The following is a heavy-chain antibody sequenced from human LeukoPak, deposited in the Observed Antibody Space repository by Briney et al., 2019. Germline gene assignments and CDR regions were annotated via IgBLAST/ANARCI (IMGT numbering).Heavy chain of an antibody. CDR2: ISGSGGTT. Sequence: GGSLRLSCAASVLTFNTYAMNWVRQAPGKGLEWVSAISGSGGTTYYADSVKGRFTISRDNSKNTLYLQMNSLRAEHTAVYYCERYSRPPPIDYWGQGSLVAVSS. CDR3: ERYSRPPPIDY. CDR1: VLTFNTYA. J-gene: IGHJ4*02. D-gene: IGHD6-13*01. V-gene: IGHV3-23*01.